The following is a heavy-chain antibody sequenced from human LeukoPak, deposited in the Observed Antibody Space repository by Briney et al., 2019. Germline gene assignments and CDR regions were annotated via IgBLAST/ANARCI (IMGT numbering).Heavy chain of an antibody. CDR3: ARDTNYGFVDY. CDR2: ISAYNGNT. CDR1: GFTFHGYY. J-gene: IGHJ4*02. V-gene: IGHV1-18*04. D-gene: IGHD3-10*01. Sequence: GASVKVSCKASGFTFHGYYMHWVRQAPGQGLEWMGWISAYNGNTNYAQKLQGRVTMTTDTSTSTAYMELRSLRSDDTAVYYCARDTNYGFVDYWGQGTLVTVSS.